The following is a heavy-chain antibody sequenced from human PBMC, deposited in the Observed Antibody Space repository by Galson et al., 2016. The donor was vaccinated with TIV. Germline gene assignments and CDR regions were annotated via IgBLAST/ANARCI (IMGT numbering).Heavy chain of an antibody. V-gene: IGHV3-23*01. Sequence: SLRLSCAASGFTFSNYAMSWVRQAPGKGLEWLSSISGSGSTTYYADSVAGRITISRDNSENTLFSQVRRLRAEDTAVYYCARRQYNNGWYVEYWGRGTLVTVSS. D-gene: IGHD6-19*01. CDR3: ARRQYNNGWYVEY. CDR2: ISGSGSTT. J-gene: IGHJ4*02. CDR1: GFTFSNYA.